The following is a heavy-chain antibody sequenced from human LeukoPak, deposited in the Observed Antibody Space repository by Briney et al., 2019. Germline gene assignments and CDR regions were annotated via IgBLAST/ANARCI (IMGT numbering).Heavy chain of an antibody. J-gene: IGHJ4*02. CDR2: IYSSGST. D-gene: IGHD2-2*01. V-gene: IGHV4-59*08. CDR3: ARQGYCSSTRCNPFDH. Sequence: PSETLSLTCTVSGGSISGYYWSWIRQPPGKGLEWIGYIYSSGSTNYNPSLKSRVTMSLDTSENHFSLRLSSVTAADTAIYYCARQGYCSSTRCNPFDHWGQGALVTVSS. CDR1: GGSISGYY.